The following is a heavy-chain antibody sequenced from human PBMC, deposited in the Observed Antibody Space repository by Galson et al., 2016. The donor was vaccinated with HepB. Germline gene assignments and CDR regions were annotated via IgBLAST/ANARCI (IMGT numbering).Heavy chain of an antibody. V-gene: IGHV2-70*10. D-gene: IGHD2-2*01. CDR1: GFSLSTSAMS. Sequence: PALVTPTQTLTLTCNLSGFSLSTSAMSVGWIRQPPGKALEWVARIDWDDDKYYSTSLKSRLTISKDTSNNQVVLTMTNMDSVDTATYYCARPYCTSSGCYYGSFDIWGQGTMVTVSS. J-gene: IGHJ3*02. CDR2: IDWDDDK. CDR3: ARPYCTSSGCYYGSFDI.